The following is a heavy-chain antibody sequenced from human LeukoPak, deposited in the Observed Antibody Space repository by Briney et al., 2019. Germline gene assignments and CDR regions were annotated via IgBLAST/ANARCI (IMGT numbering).Heavy chain of an antibody. CDR1: GFTFDDYG. V-gene: IGHV3-20*01. D-gene: IGHD1-7*01. CDR2: INWNGGST. J-gene: IGHJ4*02. Sequence: PGGALRLSCAASGFTFDDYGMSWVRHAPGKGLEGVSGINWNGGSTGYADSVKGRFTISRDNAKNSLYLQMNSLRAEDTALYHCARGVDGNYYFDYWGQGTLVTVSS. CDR3: ARGVDGNYYFDY.